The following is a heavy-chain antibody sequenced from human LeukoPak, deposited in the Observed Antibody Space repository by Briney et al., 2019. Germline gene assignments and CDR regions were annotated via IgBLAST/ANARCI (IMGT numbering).Heavy chain of an antibody. D-gene: IGHD3-10*01. CDR3: ARAGYGSGRSEFDP. Sequence: SETLSLTCAVYGGSFSGYYWSWIRQPPGKGLEWIGEINHSGSTNYNPSLKSRVTISVDTSKNQFSLKLSSVTAADTAVYYCARAGYGSGRSEFDPWGQGTLVTVSS. CDR2: INHSGST. V-gene: IGHV4-34*01. CDR1: GGSFSGYY. J-gene: IGHJ5*02.